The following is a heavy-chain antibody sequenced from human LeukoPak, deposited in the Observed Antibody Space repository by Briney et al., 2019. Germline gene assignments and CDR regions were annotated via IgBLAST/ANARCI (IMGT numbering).Heavy chain of an antibody. CDR1: GYRFSSSW. CDR3: ARLADCGGDCFWGGYFDY. D-gene: IGHD2-21*02. Sequence: GESLKISCQASGYRFSSSWIGWVRHKPGKGLEWVAIIYPTDSDVKYSPSFQGQVTISADKSINTAFLQWGSLKTSDTAMYYCARLADCGGDCFWGGYFDYWGQGSLVTVS. CDR2: IYPTDSDV. V-gene: IGHV5-51*01. J-gene: IGHJ4*02.